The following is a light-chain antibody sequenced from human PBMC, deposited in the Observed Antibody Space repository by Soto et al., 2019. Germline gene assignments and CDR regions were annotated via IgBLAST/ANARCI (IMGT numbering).Light chain of an antibody. J-gene: IGKJ1*01. CDR3: QQYRT. V-gene: IGKV3-15*01. Sequence: EIVMTQSPATLSVSPGERATLSCRASQSVSSNLAWYQQKPVQAPSLLIYGASTRATGIPARFSGSGSGTEFTLTISSQQSEDFAVYYCQQYRTFGQGTKVEIK. CDR1: QSVSSN. CDR2: GAS.